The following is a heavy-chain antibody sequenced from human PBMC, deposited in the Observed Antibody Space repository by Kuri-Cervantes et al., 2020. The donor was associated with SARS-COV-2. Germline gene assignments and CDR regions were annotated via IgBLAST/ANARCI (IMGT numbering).Heavy chain of an antibody. D-gene: IGHD3-22*01. CDR2: ISSSSSYI. CDR1: GFTFSSYS. J-gene: IGHJ5*02. Sequence: GGSLRLSCAASGFTFSSYSMNWVRQALGKGLEWVSSISSSSSYIYYADSVKGRFTISRDNAENSLYLQMNSLRAEDTAAYYCARAYYYDSSGYYSNWFDPWGQGTLVTVSS. V-gene: IGHV3-21*01. CDR3: ARAYYYDSSGYYSNWFDP.